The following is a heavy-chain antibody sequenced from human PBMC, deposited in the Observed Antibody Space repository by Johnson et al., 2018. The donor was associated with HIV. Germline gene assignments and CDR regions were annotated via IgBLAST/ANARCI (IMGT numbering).Heavy chain of an antibody. D-gene: IGHD4-17*01. Sequence: QVQLVESGGGVVRPGGSLRLSCAASGFTFSGYYMSWIRQAPGKGLECLSYISSSGYSIYYTDSVKGRFPISRDNAKNSLFLQMNSLIAEDTAVYYCARDSTPWCGDYVGYAFDLWGQGTMVTVSS. J-gene: IGHJ3*01. V-gene: IGHV3-11*04. CDR1: GFTFSGYY. CDR3: ARDSTPWCGDYVGYAFDL. CDR2: ISSSGYSI.